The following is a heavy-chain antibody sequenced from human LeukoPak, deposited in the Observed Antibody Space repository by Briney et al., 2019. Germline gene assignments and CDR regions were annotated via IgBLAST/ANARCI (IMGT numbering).Heavy chain of an antibody. CDR3: ARSSWYERWFDP. Sequence: KSGGSLRLSCAASGLTFSNYAMSWVRQPPGKGLEWIGEINHSGSTNYNPSLKSRVTISVDTSKNQFSLKLSSVTAADTTVYYCARSSWYERWFDPWGQGTLVTVSS. J-gene: IGHJ5*02. D-gene: IGHD6-13*01. CDR2: INHSGST. CDR1: GLTFSNYA. V-gene: IGHV4-34*08.